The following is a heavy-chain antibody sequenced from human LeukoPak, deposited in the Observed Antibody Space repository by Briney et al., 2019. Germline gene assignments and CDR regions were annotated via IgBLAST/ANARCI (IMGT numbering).Heavy chain of an antibody. V-gene: IGHV3-49*04. CDR1: GFTFDDHA. D-gene: IGHD5-18*01. Sequence: GGSLRLSCAGSGFTFDDHAMSWVRQAPGKGVEGVGFIRSKNYGSTKEYAEAVKGRFTISRDDSNYITYLAMNSLKTEDTAVYFCARGPILLWVHNGMDVWGQGTTVAVSS. CDR3: ARGPILLWVHNGMDV. CDR2: IRSKNYGSTK. J-gene: IGHJ6*02.